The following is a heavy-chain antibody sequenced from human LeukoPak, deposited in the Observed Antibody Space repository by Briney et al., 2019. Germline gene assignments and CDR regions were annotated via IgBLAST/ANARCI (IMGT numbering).Heavy chain of an antibody. CDR3: SKWNGYGDY. CDR1: GFSFSNSG. J-gene: IGHJ4*02. Sequence: PGGSLRLFCAASGFSFSNSGMSWVRQAPAKGLEWVAGISGGGANTHYADSVKGRFTISRDNSKNTLFLQMNSLRDEDTAIYYCSKWNGYGDYWGQGTLVTLSS. D-gene: IGHD1-1*01. V-gene: IGHV3-23*01. CDR2: ISGGGANT.